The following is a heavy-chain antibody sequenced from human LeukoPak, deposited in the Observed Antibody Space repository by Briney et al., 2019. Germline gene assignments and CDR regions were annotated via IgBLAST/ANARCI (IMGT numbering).Heavy chain of an antibody. Sequence: PGGSLRLSCAASGFTFDDYAMHWVRQAPGKGLEWVAFIRYDGSNKYYADSVKGRFTISRDNSKNTLYLQMNSLRAEDTAVYYCAKELYYYDSKGCAFDIWGQGTMVTVSS. CDR1: GFTFDDYA. CDR2: IRYDGSNK. CDR3: AKELYYYDSKGCAFDI. D-gene: IGHD3-22*01. V-gene: IGHV3-30*02. J-gene: IGHJ3*02.